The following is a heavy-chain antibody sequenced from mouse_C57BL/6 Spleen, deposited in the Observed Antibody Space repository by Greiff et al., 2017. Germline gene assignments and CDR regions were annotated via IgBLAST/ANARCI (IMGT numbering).Heavy chain of an antibody. CDR1: GYTFTDYE. CDR2: IDPETGGT. Sequence: QVQLQQSGAELVRPWASVTLSCKASGYTFTDYEMHWVKQTPVHGLEWIGAIDPETGGTAYNQKFKGKAILTADKSSSTAYMELRSLTSEDSAVYYCTRPYYGNYNFDYWGQGTTLTVAS. CDR3: TRPYYGNYNFDY. D-gene: IGHD2-10*01. J-gene: IGHJ2*01. V-gene: IGHV1-15*01.